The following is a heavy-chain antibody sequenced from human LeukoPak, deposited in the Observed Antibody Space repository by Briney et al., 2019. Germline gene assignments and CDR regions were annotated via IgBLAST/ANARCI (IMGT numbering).Heavy chain of an antibody. CDR3: AKAEKTMVRGVISLFDY. J-gene: IGHJ4*02. CDR1: GFRFDDYA. V-gene: IGHV3-9*01. D-gene: IGHD3-10*01. Sequence: GGSLRLSCAASGFRFDDYAMHWVRQAPGKGLEWVSGISWNSGTLAYADSVKGRFTISRDNAKNSLYLQMNSLRAEDTAVYYCAKAEKTMVRGVISLFDYWGQGTLVTVSS. CDR2: ISWNSGTL.